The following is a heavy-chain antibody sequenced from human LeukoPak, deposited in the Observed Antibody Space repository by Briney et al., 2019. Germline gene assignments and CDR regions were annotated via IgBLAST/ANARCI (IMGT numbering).Heavy chain of an antibody. CDR3: ASLPPSEGDSDY. D-gene: IGHD2-21*02. CDR1: GGSFSGYY. CDR2: INHSGST. Sequence: PSETLSVTCAVYGGSFSGYYWSWIRQPPGKGLEWIGEINHSGSTNYNPSLKSRVTISVDTSKNQFSLKLSSVTAADTAVYYCASLPPSEGDSDYWGQGTLVTVSS. J-gene: IGHJ4*02. V-gene: IGHV4-34*01.